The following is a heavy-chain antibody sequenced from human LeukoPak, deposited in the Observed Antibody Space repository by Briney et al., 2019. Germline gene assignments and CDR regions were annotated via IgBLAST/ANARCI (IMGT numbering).Heavy chain of an antibody. CDR2: IHPNSGGT. J-gene: IGHJ4*02. Sequence: GASVKVSCTASGYTFTGYYMHWVRQAPGQGLEWMGWIHPNSGGTKYAQRFQGRVTVTRDTSISTVYMELSRLRSDDTAVYYCARWGEYYYDSSGYYYWGQGTLVSVSS. V-gene: IGHV1-2*02. D-gene: IGHD3-22*01. CDR1: GYTFTGYY. CDR3: ARWGEYYYDSSGYYY.